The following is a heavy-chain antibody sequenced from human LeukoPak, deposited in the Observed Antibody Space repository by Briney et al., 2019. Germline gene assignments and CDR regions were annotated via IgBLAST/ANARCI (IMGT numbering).Heavy chain of an antibody. D-gene: IGHD2-21*02. CDR1: GFTFSSYA. J-gene: IGHJ6*02. CDR3: AARLPLYGMDV. CDR2: LGTRHTHI. Sequence: GGSLRLSCAASGFTFSSYAMTWVRQAPGKGLEWAALLGTRHTHIFYADSVEGRFAISRDNSKNTVYLQMNSLRVEDAAVYYCAARLPLYGMDVWGQGTTVTVSS. V-gene: IGHV3-23*01.